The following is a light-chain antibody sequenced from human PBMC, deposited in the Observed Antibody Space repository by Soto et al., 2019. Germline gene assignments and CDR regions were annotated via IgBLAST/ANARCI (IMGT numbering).Light chain of an antibody. CDR3: CSFAGPQSFEV. Sequence: QSAPTHPLAASGSPGQLVAISCTGTSSDIGGYTYVSWYQQHPGKAPKVIIYDVSERPSGVPDRFSGSKSGNTASLTISGLQPEDEDDYYCCSFAGPQSFEVFGEGTKVTGL. CDR2: DVS. J-gene: IGLJ1*01. CDR1: SSDIGGYTY. V-gene: IGLV2-11*01.